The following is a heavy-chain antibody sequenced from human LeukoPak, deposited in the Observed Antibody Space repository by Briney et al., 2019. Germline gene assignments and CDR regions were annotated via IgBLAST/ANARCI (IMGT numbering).Heavy chain of an antibody. V-gene: IGHV3-74*01. J-gene: IGHJ4*02. Sequence: GGSLRLSCAASGFTFSSYRMHWVRQAPGKGLMWVSRISGDGSTTNYADSVKGRFTISRDNAKNTVYLQMNSLRAEDTAVYYCARDPLGILWFGELPGDWGQGTLVTVSS. D-gene: IGHD3-10*01. CDR2: ISGDGSTT. CDR3: ARDPLGILWFGELPGD. CDR1: GFTFSSYR.